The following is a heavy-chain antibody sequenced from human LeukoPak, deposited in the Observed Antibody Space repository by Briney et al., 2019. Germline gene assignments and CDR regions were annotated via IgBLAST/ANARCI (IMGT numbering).Heavy chain of an antibody. J-gene: IGHJ4*02. Sequence: ASVKVSCKASGYTFTGYYMHWVRQAPGQGLEWMGWINPNSGGTNYAQKFQGRVTMTRDTSISTAYMELSRLRSDDTAVYYCARDANYDFWSGYPSLDYWGQGTLVTVSS. CDR3: ARDANYDFWSGYPSLDY. CDR1: GYTFTGYY. CDR2: INPNSGGT. D-gene: IGHD3-3*01. V-gene: IGHV1-2*02.